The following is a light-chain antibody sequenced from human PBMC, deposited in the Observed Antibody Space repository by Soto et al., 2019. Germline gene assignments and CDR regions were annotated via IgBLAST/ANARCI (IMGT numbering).Light chain of an antibody. CDR3: QQYDNWPTFT. CDR1: QSVGSH. J-gene: IGKJ3*01. Sequence: EIVMTQSPVTLSVSPGERATLSCRASQSVGSHLAWYQQRPGQAPRLLIYGASYRATGIPPRFSGSGSGTDFTLTISSLQSEDFAVYYCQQYDNWPTFTFGPGTKVD. CDR2: GAS. V-gene: IGKV3-15*01.